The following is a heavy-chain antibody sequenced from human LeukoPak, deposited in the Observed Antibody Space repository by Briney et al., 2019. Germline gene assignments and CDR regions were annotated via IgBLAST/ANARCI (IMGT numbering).Heavy chain of an antibody. CDR2: IKTDGTTT. CDR1: GFGFSNFW. D-gene: IGHD3-10*01. J-gene: IGHJ4*02. V-gene: IGHV3-74*01. Sequence: PGGSLRLSCAASGFGFSNFWMHWVRQAPGKGLVWVSRIKTDGTTTVYADSVKGRFTISRDNSKNTLYLKMNSLRAEDTAVYFCVKGFVHPTYYFEYWGQGTLVTVSS. CDR3: VKGFVHPTYYFEY.